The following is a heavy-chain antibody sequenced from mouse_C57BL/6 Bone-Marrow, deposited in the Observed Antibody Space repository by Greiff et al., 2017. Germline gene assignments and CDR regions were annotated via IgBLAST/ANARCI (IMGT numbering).Heavy chain of an antibody. J-gene: IGHJ2*01. CDR2: INPGSGGT. CDR3: ARELGRPYYFDY. CDR1: GYAFTNYL. Sequence: VQLQQSGAELVRPGTSVKVSCKASGYAFTNYLIEWVKQRPGQGLEWIGVINPGSGGTNYNEKFKGKATLTADKSSSTAYMQLSSLTSEDSAVYFCARELGRPYYFDYGGQGTTLTVSS. V-gene: IGHV1-54*01. D-gene: IGHD4-1*01.